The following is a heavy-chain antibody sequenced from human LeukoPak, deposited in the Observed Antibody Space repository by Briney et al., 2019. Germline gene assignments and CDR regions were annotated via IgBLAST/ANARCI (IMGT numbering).Heavy chain of an antibody. D-gene: IGHD3-22*01. Sequence: GGSLRLSCAASGFTFSNYAMSWVRQAPGKGLEWVSGISGSAGSTFYGDSVKGRFIISRDNSKNTLNLQMNSLRAEDTAVYYCAKLLHRGSNYYDSSGLDYWGQGTLVTVSS. CDR3: AKLLHRGSNYYDSSGLDY. CDR1: GFTFSNYA. V-gene: IGHV3-23*01. CDR2: ISGSAGST. J-gene: IGHJ4*02.